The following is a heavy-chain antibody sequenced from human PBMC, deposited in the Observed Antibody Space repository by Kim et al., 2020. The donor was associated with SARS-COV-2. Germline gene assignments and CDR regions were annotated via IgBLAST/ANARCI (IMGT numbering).Heavy chain of an antibody. CDR2: ISYDGSNK. D-gene: IGHD3-10*01. Sequence: GGSLRLSCAASGFTFSSYGMHWVRQAPGKGLEWVAVISYDGSNKYYADSVKGRFTISRDNSKNTLYLQMNSLRAEDTAVYYCAKDHGSRSTLWATMVRGGFDYWGQGTLVTVSS. CDR1: GFTFSSYG. J-gene: IGHJ4*02. CDR3: AKDHGSRSTLWATMVRGGFDY. V-gene: IGHV3-30*18.